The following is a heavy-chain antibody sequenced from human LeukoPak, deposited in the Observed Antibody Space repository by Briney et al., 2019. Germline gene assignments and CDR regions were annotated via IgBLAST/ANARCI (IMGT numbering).Heavy chain of an antibody. J-gene: IGHJ4*02. D-gene: IGHD5-18*01. Sequence: SETLSLTCAVSGGSISSSSWSWIRQPPGKGLEWIGHIYYRGSTNYNPSLKSRVTISVDPSKNRFSLKLRSVTAAATAVYYCARTLRGYSYGPFDYWGQGTLVTVSS. V-gene: IGHV4-59*01. CDR1: GGSISSSS. CDR2: IYYRGST. CDR3: ARTLRGYSYGPFDY.